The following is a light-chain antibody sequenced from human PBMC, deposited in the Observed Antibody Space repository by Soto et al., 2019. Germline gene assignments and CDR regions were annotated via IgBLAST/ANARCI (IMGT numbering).Light chain of an antibody. CDR1: SSNIGSNT. CDR3: AAWDDSLNGDWV. Sequence: QTVVTQPPSASGTPGQRVTISCSGSSSNIGSNTVNWYQQLPGTAPKLPIYSNNQRPSGVPDRFSGSKSGTSASLAISGLQSEDEADYYCAAWDDSLNGDWVFGGGTKLTVL. J-gene: IGLJ3*02. V-gene: IGLV1-44*01. CDR2: SNN.